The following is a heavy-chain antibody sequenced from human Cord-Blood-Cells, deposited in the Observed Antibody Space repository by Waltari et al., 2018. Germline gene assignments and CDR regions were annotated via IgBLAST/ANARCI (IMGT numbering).Heavy chain of an antibody. J-gene: IGHJ3*02. V-gene: IGHV3-48*02. CDR1: GFTFSSYS. Sequence: EVQLVESGGGLVQPGGSLRLSCAASGFTFSSYSMNWVRPAPGKGLEWVSYISSSSSTIYYADSVKGRFTISRDNAKNSLYLQMNSLRDEDTAVYYCARDGPHYDFWSGYYDAFDIWGQGTMVTVSS. CDR3: ARDGPHYDFWSGYYDAFDI. D-gene: IGHD3-3*01. CDR2: ISSSSSTI.